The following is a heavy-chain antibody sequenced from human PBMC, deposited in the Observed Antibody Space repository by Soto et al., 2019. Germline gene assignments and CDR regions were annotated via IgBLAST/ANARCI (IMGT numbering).Heavy chain of an antibody. CDR1: GFTFSSYG. Sequence: QVQLVESGGGVVQPGRSLRLSCAASGFTFSSYGMHWVRQAPGKGLEWVAVIWYVGSNKYYADSVKGRFTISRDNSKNTLYLQMNSLRAEDTAVYYCARGVTTVTVWGQGTLVTVSS. D-gene: IGHD4-17*01. J-gene: IGHJ4*02. CDR2: IWYVGSNK. CDR3: ARGVTTVTV. V-gene: IGHV3-33*01.